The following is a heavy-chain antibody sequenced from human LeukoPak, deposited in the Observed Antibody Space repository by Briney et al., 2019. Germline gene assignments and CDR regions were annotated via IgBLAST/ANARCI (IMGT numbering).Heavy chain of an antibody. J-gene: IGHJ3*02. Sequence: SETLSLTCTVSGGSISSYYWSWIRQPPGKGLEWIGYIYYSGSTNYNPSLKGRVTISVDTSKNQFSLKLSSVTAADTAVYYCAREGYVEMATSDAFDIWGQGTMVTVSS. CDR3: AREGYVEMATSDAFDI. CDR1: GGSISSYY. D-gene: IGHD5-24*01. CDR2: IYYSGST. V-gene: IGHV4-59*01.